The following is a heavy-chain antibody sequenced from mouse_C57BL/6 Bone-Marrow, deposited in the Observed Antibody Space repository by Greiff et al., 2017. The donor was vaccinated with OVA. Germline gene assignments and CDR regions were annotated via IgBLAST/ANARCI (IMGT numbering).Heavy chain of an antibody. V-gene: IGHV1-59*01. CDR2: IDPSDSYT. Sequence: VQLQQPGAELVRPGTSVKLSCKASGYTFTSYWMHWVKQRPGQGLEWIGVIDPSDSYTNYNQKFKGKATLTVDTSSSTAYMQLSSLTSEDSAVYYCARPRGYFDVWGTGTTVTVSS. CDR3: ARPRGYFDV. J-gene: IGHJ1*03. CDR1: GYTFTSYW.